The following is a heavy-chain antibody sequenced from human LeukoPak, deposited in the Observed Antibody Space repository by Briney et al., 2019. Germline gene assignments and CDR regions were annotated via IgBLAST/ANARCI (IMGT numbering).Heavy chain of an antibody. CDR1: GFSFSDHW. Sequence: GGSLRLSCEASGFSFSDHWMGWVRQAPGKGLECVANIKHDGSGKEYVDSVKGRFTVSRDNAKNSVYLEMSSLRAEDTAVYYCAKWRWRQSEYEDWGQGTLVTVSS. V-gene: IGHV3-7*01. J-gene: IGHJ4*02. CDR3: AKWRWRQSEYED. CDR2: IKHDGSGK. D-gene: IGHD5-24*01.